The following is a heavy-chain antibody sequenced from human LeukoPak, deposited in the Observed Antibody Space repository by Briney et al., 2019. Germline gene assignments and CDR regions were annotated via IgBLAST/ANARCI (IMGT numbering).Heavy chain of an antibody. CDR3: ARGYYDSSGYYWDC. Sequence: SETLSLTCTVSGGSISSYYWSWIRQPPGKGLEWIGYIYYSGSTNYNPSLKSRVTISVDTSKNQFSLKLSSVTAADTAVYYCARGYYDSSGYYWDCWGQGTLVTVSS. CDR1: GGSISSYY. CDR2: IYYSGST. J-gene: IGHJ4*02. V-gene: IGHV4-59*01. D-gene: IGHD3-22*01.